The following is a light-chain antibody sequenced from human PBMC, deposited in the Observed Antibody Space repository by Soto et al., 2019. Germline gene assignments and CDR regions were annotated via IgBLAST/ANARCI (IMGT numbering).Light chain of an antibody. CDR2: TAS. Sequence: DIQMTQSPSTLSASVGDRVTITCRASPSISSWLAWYQQKPGKATKLLIYTASSVESGVPSRFSGSRSGTSCTLTISSRQPDDFAPYYCQQYNSYSPWTVGQGNKVYSK. V-gene: IGKV1-5*03. CDR1: PSISSW. J-gene: IGKJ1*01. CDR3: QQYNSYSPWT.